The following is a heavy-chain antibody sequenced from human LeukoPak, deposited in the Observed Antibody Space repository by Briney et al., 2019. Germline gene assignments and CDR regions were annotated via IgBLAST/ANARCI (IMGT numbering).Heavy chain of an antibody. Sequence: GGSLRLSCAASGFIFSNYWMSWVRQAPGKGLEGVANIKKDGSEKYYVDSVKGRFTISRDNAKNSLYLQMNSLRAEDTAVYYCARAHVTGVDAFDIWGQGTMVTVSS. CDR3: ARAHVTGVDAFDI. D-gene: IGHD2-21*02. CDR2: IKKDGSEK. V-gene: IGHV3-7*01. J-gene: IGHJ3*02. CDR1: GFIFSNYW.